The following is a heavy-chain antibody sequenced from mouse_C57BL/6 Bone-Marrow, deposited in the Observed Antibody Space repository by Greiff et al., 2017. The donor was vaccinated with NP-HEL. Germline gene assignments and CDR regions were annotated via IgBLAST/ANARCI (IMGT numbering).Heavy chain of an antibody. Sequence: EVKVVESGGGLVQPGESLKLSCESNEYEFPSHDMSWVRKTPEKRLELVAAINSDGGSTYYPDTMERRFIISRDNTKKTLYLQMSSRRSEDTALYYCARREYYGRYWYFDVWGTGTTVTVSS. J-gene: IGHJ1*03. V-gene: IGHV5-2*01. D-gene: IGHD1-1*01. CDR2: INSDGGST. CDR1: EYEFPSHD. CDR3: ARREYYGRYWYFDV.